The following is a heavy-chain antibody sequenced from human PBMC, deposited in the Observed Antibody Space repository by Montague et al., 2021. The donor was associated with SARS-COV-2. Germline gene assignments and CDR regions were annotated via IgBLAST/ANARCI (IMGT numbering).Heavy chain of an antibody. J-gene: IGHJ6*02. CDR2: INHSGST. CDR1: GWSFSGYC. Sequence: SETLSLTCAVYGWSFSGYCWSWIRQPPGKGLEWIGEINHSGSTNYNPSLKSRVTISVDTSKNQFSLKLSSVTAADTAVYYCARVRYYGSGTSLGMDVWGQGTTVTVSS. V-gene: IGHV4-34*01. CDR3: ARVRYYGSGTSLGMDV. D-gene: IGHD3-10*01.